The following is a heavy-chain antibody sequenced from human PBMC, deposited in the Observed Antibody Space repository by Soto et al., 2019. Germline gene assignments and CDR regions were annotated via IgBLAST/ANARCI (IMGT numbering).Heavy chain of an antibody. CDR3: ARSIDP. Sequence: PSETLSLTCAVYGGSISSYYWSWIRQPPGKGLEWIGYIYYSGSTNYNPSLKSRVTISVDTSKNQFSLKLSSVTAADTAVYYCARSIDPWGQGTLVTVS. CDR1: GGSISSYY. J-gene: IGHJ5*02. CDR2: IYYSGST. V-gene: IGHV4-59*12.